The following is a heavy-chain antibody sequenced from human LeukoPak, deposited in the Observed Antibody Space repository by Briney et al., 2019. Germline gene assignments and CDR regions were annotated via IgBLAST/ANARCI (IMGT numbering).Heavy chain of an antibody. CDR2: IKSKTDGETT. CDR1: GFTFSYAW. J-gene: IGHJ4*02. D-gene: IGHD1-26*01. Sequence: GGSLRLSCAASGFTFSYAWMSWVRQTPGMGPEWVARIKSKTDGETTDYPAPVKGRFTISRDDSKHTVYLQMNSLKPEDTAVYYCTTAGGGSYRWGQGTLVTVSS. V-gene: IGHV3-15*01. CDR3: TTAGGGSYR.